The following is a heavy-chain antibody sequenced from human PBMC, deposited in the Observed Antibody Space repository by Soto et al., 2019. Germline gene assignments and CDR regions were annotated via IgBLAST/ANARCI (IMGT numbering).Heavy chain of an antibody. J-gene: IGHJ4*02. V-gene: IGHV3-30*18. D-gene: IGHD2-21*02. CDR1: GFTFSSYG. CDR2: ISYDGSNK. CDR3: AKDKVPVVVTAPLDY. Sequence: QVQLVESGGGVVQPGRSLRLSCAASGFTFSSYGMHWVRQAPGKGLEWVAVISYDGSNKYYADSVKGRFTISRDNSKNTLHMQMNSLRAEDTAVYYCAKDKVPVVVTAPLDYWGQGTLVTVAS.